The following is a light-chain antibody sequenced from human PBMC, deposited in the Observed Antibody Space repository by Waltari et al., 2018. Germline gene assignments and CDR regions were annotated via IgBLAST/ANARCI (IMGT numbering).Light chain of an antibody. J-gene: IGKJ1*01. CDR2: HAS. CDR1: QSIGIY. V-gene: IGKV3-20*01. Sequence: EIVFTQSPLTLSLSPGERPTLSCRASQSIGIYLAWYQQESGQAPRLLIYHASSRATGIADRFSGSGVGKEFSLTISRLEPEDFAVFYCQNYERLPATLGQGNKVEIK. CDR3: QNYERLPAT.